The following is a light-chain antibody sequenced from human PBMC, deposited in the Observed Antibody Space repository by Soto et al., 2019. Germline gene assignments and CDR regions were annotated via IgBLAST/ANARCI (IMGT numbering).Light chain of an antibody. V-gene: IGKV1-9*01. CDR2: AAS. CDR1: RGISSY. CDR3: QQLDSYPYT. Sequence: DIQLTQSPSFLYASVGDRVTITCRASRGISSYLAWFQQIPGKPPKLVIYAASTLQPGVPSRFSGGGSGTEFTLTISSLQSEDSATYYCQQLDSYPYTFGQGTKLEIK. J-gene: IGKJ2*01.